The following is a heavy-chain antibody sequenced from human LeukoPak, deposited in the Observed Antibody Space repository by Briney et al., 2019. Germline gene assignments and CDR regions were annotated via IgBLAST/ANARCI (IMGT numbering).Heavy chain of an antibody. V-gene: IGHV1-18*01. CDR2: ISAYNGNT. CDR3: ARDLGSGWSNWYFGL. CDR1: GYTFTSYG. D-gene: IGHD6-19*01. J-gene: IGHJ2*01. Sequence: GASVKVSCKASGYTFTSYGISWVRQAPGQGLEWMGWISAYNGNTNYAQKLQGRVTMTTDTSTSTAYMELRSLRSDDTAVYYCARDLGSGWSNWYFGLWGRGTLVTVSS.